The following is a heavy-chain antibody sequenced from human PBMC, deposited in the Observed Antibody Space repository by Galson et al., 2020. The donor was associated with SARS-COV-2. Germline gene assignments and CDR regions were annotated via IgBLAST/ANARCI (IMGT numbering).Heavy chain of an antibody. CDR1: GYRFTSYW. CDR3: ARLRPGYCGYDEVLGY. Sequence: GESLKTSCQGSGYRFTSYWISRVRQMPGKGLEWMGRIDPSDSYTNYSPSFQDHVTISADKYISTAYLRWNSLKASDAAMYYCARLRPGYCGYDEVLGYWGQGTLVTVSS. J-gene: IGHJ4*02. D-gene: IGHD5-12*01. V-gene: IGHV5-10-1*01. CDR2: IDPSDSYT.